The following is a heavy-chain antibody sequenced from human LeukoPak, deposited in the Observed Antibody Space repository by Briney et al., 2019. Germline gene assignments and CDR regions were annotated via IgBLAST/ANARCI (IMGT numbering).Heavy chain of an antibody. J-gene: IGHJ6*03. CDR2: IYPGDSET. Sequence: GESLKISRKGSGYSFTSYWIGWVRQMPGKGLEWMGIIYPGDSETRYSPSFQGQVTISADKSISTAYLQWSSLKASDTAMYYCARLGGYYYYYMDVWGKGTTVTVSS. V-gene: IGHV5-51*01. CDR1: GYSFTSYW. D-gene: IGHD1-26*01. CDR3: ARLGGYYYYYMDV.